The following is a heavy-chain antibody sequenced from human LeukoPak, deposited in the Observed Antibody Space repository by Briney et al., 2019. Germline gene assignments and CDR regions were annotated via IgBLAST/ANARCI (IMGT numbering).Heavy chain of an antibody. V-gene: IGHV3-49*04. CDR3: ARVPLVRGVIRYYYYYMDV. CDR2: IRSKAYGGTT. Sequence: PGGSLRLSCTASGFTFGDYAMSWVRQAPGKGLEWVGFIRSKAYGGTTEYAASVKGRFTISRDDSKSIAYLQMNSLRAEDTAVYYCARVPLVRGVIRYYYYYMDVWGKGTTVTISS. D-gene: IGHD3-10*01. CDR1: GFTFGDYA. J-gene: IGHJ6*03.